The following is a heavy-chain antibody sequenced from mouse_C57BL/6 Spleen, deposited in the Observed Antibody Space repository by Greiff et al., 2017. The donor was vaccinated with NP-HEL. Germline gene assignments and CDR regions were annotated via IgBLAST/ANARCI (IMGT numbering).Heavy chain of an antibody. D-gene: IGHD2-3*01. CDR2: IDPSDSET. CDR3: ARRDGYHYFDY. Sequence: QVQLQQPGAELVRPGSSVKLSCKASGYTFTSYWMHWVKQRPIQGLEWIGNIDPSDSETHYNQKFKDKATLTVDKSSSTAYMQLSSLTSEDSAVYYCARRDGYHYFDYWGQGTTLTVSS. V-gene: IGHV1-52*01. CDR1: GYTFTSYW. J-gene: IGHJ2*01.